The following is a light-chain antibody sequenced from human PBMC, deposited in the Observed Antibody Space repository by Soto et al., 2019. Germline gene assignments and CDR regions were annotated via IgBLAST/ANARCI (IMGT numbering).Light chain of an antibody. Sequence: QSALTQPPSASGSPGQSVAISCTGTSSDVGGYNYVSWYQQHPGKAPKLMIYEVNKRPSGVPDRFSGSKSGNTASLTVSGLQAEDEADYYCSSYRSIGTVVFGTGTKVTVL. CDR2: EVN. J-gene: IGLJ1*01. V-gene: IGLV2-8*01. CDR3: SSYRSIGTVV. CDR1: SSDVGGYNY.